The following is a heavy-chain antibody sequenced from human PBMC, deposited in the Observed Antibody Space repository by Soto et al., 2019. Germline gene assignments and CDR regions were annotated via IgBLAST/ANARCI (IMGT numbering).Heavy chain of an antibody. Sequence: GGSLRLSCAASVFTFGTYAMNWVRQAPGKGLEWVSTITDVGDPTYYADSVKGRFTISRDNSKNTLFLQMNSLRAEDTARYYCAKDRDIAYHLEGGFYYSGMDVWGQGTTVTVSS. CDR3: AKDRDIAYHLEGGFYYSGMDV. J-gene: IGHJ6*02. CDR2: ITDVGDPT. D-gene: IGHD5-12*01. CDR1: VFTFGTYA. V-gene: IGHV3-23*01.